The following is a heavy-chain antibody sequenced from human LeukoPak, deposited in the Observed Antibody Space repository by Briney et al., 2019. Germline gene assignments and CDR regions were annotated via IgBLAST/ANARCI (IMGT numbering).Heavy chain of an antibody. Sequence: GGSLRLSCAASAFTFSSYYMNWVRQAPGKGLEWVSFISSSSNTIYYIDSVKGRFTISRDNANNSLYLQMNSLRAEDTAVYYCARVGRLYRSLDNWGQGTLVTVSS. CDR2: ISSSSNTI. D-gene: IGHD6-19*01. J-gene: IGHJ4*02. CDR3: ARVGRLYRSLDN. CDR1: AFTFSSYY. V-gene: IGHV3-48*01.